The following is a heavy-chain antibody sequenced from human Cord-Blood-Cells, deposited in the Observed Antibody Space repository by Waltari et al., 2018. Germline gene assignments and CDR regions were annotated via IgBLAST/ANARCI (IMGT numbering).Heavy chain of an antibody. CDR1: GYTFTSYD. D-gene: IGHD6-13*01. Sequence: QVQLVQSGAEVKKPGASVKVSCKASGYTFTSYDINWVRQATGQGLEWMGWMNPNSGNTGYAQKFQGRVTMTRNTSISTAYMELSSLRSEDTAVYYCARVSSSWYGDYYYGMDVWGQGTTVNVSS. CDR3: ARVSSSWYGDYYYGMDV. J-gene: IGHJ6*02. CDR2: MNPNSGNT. V-gene: IGHV1-8*01.